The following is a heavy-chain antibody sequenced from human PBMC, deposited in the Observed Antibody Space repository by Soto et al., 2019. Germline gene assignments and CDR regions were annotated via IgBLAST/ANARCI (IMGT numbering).Heavy chain of an antibody. CDR3: ARTYIAASRPTASDL. CDR1: GATFMYYA. D-gene: IGHD6-13*01. V-gene: IGHV1-69*01. J-gene: IGHJ3*01. Sequence: QVQLVQSGAEVRKPGSSVKVSCKASGATFMYYAFTWVRQAPGQGLEWVGQAIPVFGTTYHAQKFQGRVTFTADESTSTAYMELSSLRFEDTAVYFCARTYIAASRPTASDLWGQGTMVTVSS. CDR2: AIPVFGTT.